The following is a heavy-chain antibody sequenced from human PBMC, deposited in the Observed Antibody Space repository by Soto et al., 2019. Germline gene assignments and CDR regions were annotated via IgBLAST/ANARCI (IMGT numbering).Heavy chain of an antibody. V-gene: IGHV3-7*05. CDR3: AREAV. CDR1: GFTFSGYW. J-gene: IGHJ6*02. Sequence: EVQLVESGGCLVQPGGSLRLSCAASGFTFSGYWISCVRQAPGKGLEWGANIKQDGRSQFYVDSVKGLFTISRDNAKKSLYLQMNSLRAEDTAVYSCAREAVWGEGTAVTVSS. CDR2: IKQDGRSQ.